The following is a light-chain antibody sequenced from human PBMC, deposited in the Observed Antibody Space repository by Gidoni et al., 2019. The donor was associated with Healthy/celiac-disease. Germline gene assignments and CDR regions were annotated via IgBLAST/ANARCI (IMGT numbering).Light chain of an antibody. CDR1: QSVLYSSNNKNY. J-gene: IGKJ1*01. CDR2: WAS. V-gene: IGKV4-1*01. Sequence: DIVITHSPDSLAVSLGERATINCKSSQSVLYSSNNKNYLAWYQQKPGQPPKLLIYWASTRESGVPDRFSGSGSGTDFTLTISSQQAEDVAVYYCQQYYSTRTFGQGTKVEIK. CDR3: QQYYSTRT.